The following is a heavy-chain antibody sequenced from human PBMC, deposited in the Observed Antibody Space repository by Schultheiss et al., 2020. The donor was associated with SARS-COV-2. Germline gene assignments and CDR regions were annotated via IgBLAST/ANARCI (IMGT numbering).Heavy chain of an antibody. J-gene: IGHJ4*02. CDR3: ARDPCSGGSCYNSGGY. Sequence: SETLSLTCTVSGGSISSYYWSWIRQPAGKGLEWIGYIYYSGSTYYNPSLKSRVTISVDTSKNQFSLKLSSVTAADTAVYYCARDPCSGGSCYNSGGYWGQGTLVTVSS. D-gene: IGHD2-15*01. V-gene: IGHV4-59*12. CDR1: GGSISSYY. CDR2: IYYSGST.